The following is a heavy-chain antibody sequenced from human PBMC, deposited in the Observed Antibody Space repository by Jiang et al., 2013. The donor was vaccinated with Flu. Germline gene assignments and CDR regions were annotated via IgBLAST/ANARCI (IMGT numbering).Heavy chain of an antibody. V-gene: IGHV4-39*01. CDR2: IYYSGST. Sequence: GSGLVKPSETLSLTCTVSAGSISSSIYYWAWIRQPPGKGLDFIGTIYYSGSTYYNPSLKSRVTISVDTSKNQFSLKLSSVTAADTSVYYCARQIGDTMVRGVIRDAFDIVGPRDNGHRLF. D-gene: IGHD3-10*01. J-gene: IGHJ3*02. CDR1: AGSISSSIYY. CDR3: ARQIGDTMVRGVIRDAFDI.